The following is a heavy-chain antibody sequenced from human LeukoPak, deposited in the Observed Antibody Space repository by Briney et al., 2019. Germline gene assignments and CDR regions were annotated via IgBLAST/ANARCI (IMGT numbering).Heavy chain of an antibody. J-gene: IGHJ4*02. Sequence: SSETLSLTCTVSGGSISSGGYYWSWIRQHPGKGLGWIGYIYYSGSTYYNPSLKSRVTISVDTSKNQFSLKLSSVTAADTAVYYCARSEDCSGGSCYTVTPPDYWGQGTLVTVSS. CDR3: ARSEDCSGGSCYTVTPPDY. D-gene: IGHD2-15*01. CDR1: GGSISSGGYY. V-gene: IGHV4-31*03. CDR2: IYYSGST.